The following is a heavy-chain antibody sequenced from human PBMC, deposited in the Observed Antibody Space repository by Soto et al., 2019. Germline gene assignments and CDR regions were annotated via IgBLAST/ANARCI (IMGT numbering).Heavy chain of an antibody. Sequence: PAESLTISCKVSGYSFTSYWISWVLQMPGKGLEWMGRIDPSDSYTNYSPSFQGHVTISADKSISTAYLQWSSLKASDTAMYYCARHRNPDVYGYYYYGMDVWGQGTPVTVSS. V-gene: IGHV5-10-1*01. D-gene: IGHD1-1*01. CDR3: ARHRNPDVYGYYYYGMDV. CDR2: IDPSDSYT. J-gene: IGHJ6*01. CDR1: GYSFTSYW.